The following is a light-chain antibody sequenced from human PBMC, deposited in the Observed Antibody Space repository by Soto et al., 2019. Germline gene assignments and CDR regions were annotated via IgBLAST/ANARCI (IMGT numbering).Light chain of an antibody. CDR3: QQYGFLIT. Sequence: IVMTQSPSTLSVSTGERATLSCRASQSVSSSLAWYQQKPGQAPRLLIYGASNRATGIPDRFSGSGSGTDFTLTISRLEPEDFAVYYCQQYGFLITFGQGTRLEIK. J-gene: IGKJ5*01. CDR2: GAS. V-gene: IGKV3-20*01. CDR1: QSVSSS.